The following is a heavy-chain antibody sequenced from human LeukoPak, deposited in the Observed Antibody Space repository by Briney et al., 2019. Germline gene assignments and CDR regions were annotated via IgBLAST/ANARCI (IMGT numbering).Heavy chain of an antibody. D-gene: IGHD6-6*01. V-gene: IGHV1-46*01. Sequence: ASVKVSCKASGYTFTSCYMHWVRQAPGQGLEWMGIINPSGGSTSYAQKFQGRVTMTRDMSTSTVYMELSSLRAEDTAVYYCAKAGVEPRYYYYMDVWGKGTTVTISS. CDR3: AKAGVEPRYYYYMDV. J-gene: IGHJ6*03. CDR2: INPSGGST. CDR1: GYTFTSCY.